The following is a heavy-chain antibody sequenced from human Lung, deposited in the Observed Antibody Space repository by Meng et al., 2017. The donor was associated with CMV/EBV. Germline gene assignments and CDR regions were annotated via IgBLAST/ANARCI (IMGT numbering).Heavy chain of an antibody. J-gene: IGHJ6*02. V-gene: IGHV3-30*02. CDR3: AKDRLSSSSWYYYYYGMDV. D-gene: IGHD6-13*01. CDR1: GFTFSSYG. Sequence: GGSXRLSCAASGFTFSSYGMHWVRQAPGKGLEWVAFIRYDGSNKYYADSVKGRFTISRDNSKNTLYLQMNSLRAEDTAVYYCAKDRLSSSSWYYYYYGMDVWXQGTXVTVSS. CDR2: IRYDGSNK.